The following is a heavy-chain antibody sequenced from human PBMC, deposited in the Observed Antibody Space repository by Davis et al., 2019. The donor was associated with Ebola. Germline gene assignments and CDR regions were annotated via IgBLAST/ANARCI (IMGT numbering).Heavy chain of an antibody. J-gene: IGHJ4*02. CDR2: ISTYNGNT. CDR1: GGTFSSYA. Sequence: ASVKVSCKASGGTFSSYAISWVXXXXGQGLEWMGWISTYNGNTNYAQKVQGRITMTTDTSTSTAYMELRSLRSDDTARYYCARDVRGITGPSEYWGQGTLVTVSS. CDR3: ARDVRGITGPSEY. V-gene: IGHV1-18*01. D-gene: IGHD1-1*01.